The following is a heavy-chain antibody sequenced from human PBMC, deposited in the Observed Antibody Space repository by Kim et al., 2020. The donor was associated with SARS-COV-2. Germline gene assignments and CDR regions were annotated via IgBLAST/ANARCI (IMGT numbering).Heavy chain of an antibody. Sequence: SETLSLTCTVSGGSISSGGYYWSWIRQHPGKGLEWIGYIYYSGSTYYNPSVKSPVTISVDTSKNQFSLKLSSVTAADTAVYYCARRGGDDFWLDVWGQGSTVSVSS. D-gene: IGHD3-3*01. CDR2: IYYSGST. J-gene: IGHJ6*02. CDR1: GGSISSGGYY. CDR3: ARRGGDDFWLDV. V-gene: IGHV4-31*01.